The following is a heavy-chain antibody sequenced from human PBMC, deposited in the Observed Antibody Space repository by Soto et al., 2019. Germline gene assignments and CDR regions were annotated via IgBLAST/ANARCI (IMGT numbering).Heavy chain of an antibody. D-gene: IGHD1-7*01. V-gene: IGHV2-5*01. J-gene: IGHJ4*02. CDR3: AHANNWDYRTPYYSDY. Sequence: QITLKESGPTLVKPTQTLTLTCTFSGFSLNTSGVGVGWVRQPPGKALEWLALIYGNDDQRYNLFLKNSLTITKDTSRYQGDLTMTHMDPVDTATYYCAHANNWDYRTPYYSDYWGQGTLVTVS. CDR1: GFSLNTSGVG. CDR2: IYGNDDQ.